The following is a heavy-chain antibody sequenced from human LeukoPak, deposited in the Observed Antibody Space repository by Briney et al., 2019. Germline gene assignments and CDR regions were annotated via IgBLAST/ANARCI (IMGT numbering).Heavy chain of an antibody. CDR2: IYHSGST. D-gene: IGHD5-24*01. V-gene: IGHV4-31*03. CDR1: GGSITSGDYH. CDR3: AREARGMATNAHDAFDI. J-gene: IGHJ3*02. Sequence: SQTLSLTCTVSGGSITSGDYHWSWIRQYPGKGLEWIGYIYHSGSTYYNPSLKSRLTISVDTSKNQFSLKLSSLTAADAAVYYCAREARGMATNAHDAFDIWGQGTMVTVSS.